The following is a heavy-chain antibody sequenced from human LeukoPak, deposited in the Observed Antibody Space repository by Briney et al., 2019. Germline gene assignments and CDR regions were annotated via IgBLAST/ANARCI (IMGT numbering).Heavy chain of an antibody. V-gene: IGHV3-7*01. CDR2: IKEDGSEK. D-gene: IGHD3-10*01. CDR1: GFIFTDYW. J-gene: IGHJ4*02. Sequence: GGSLRLSCAASGFIFTDYWMYWVRQAPGRGLAWVANIKEDGSEKNYVDSVKSRFTISRDNAKNSVYLQMNSLRVEDTAVYYCARRTSGSAPYHDYWGQGTLVTVSS. CDR3: ARRTSGSAPYHDY.